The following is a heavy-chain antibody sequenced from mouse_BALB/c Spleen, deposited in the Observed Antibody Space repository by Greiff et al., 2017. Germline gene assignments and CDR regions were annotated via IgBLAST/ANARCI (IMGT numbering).Heavy chain of an antibody. CDR3: ARGPHGAMDY. Sequence: DVMLVESGGGLVKPGGSLKLSCAASGFTFSSYAMSWVRQTPEKRLEWVASISSGGSTYYPDSVKGRFTISRDNARNILYLQMSSLRSEDTAMYYCARGPHGAMDYWGQGTSVTVSS. CDR2: ISSGGST. J-gene: IGHJ4*01. V-gene: IGHV5-6-5*01. CDR1: GFTFSSYA.